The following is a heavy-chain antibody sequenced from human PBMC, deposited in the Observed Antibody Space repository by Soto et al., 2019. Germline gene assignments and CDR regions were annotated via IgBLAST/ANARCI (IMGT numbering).Heavy chain of an antibody. V-gene: IGHV3-23*01. CDR1: GFSFSSYA. Sequence: VQLLESGGGLVKPGGSLRLSCAASGFSFSSYAMVWVRQAPGKGLEWVSVISARGGSSYFADSVKGRFTISRDNSKNVLSLEMNSLRAEDTAIYFCAKGSIEYSASVDNWGQGTLVLVSS. CDR3: AKGSIEYSASVDN. CDR2: ISARGGSS. J-gene: IGHJ4*02. D-gene: IGHD5-12*01.